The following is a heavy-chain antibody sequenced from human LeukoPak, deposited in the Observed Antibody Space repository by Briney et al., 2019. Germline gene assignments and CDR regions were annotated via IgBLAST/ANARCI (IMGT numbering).Heavy chain of an antibody. V-gene: IGHV4-4*07. J-gene: IGHJ4*02. CDR2: IYTSGST. CDR1: GGSISSYY. CDR3: ARESDIVVVPAALPEYYFDY. D-gene: IGHD2-2*01. Sequence: SETLSLTCTVSGGSISSYYWSWIRQPAGKGLEWIGRIYTSGSTNYNPSLKSRVTMSVDTSKNQFSLKLSSVTAADTAVYYCARESDIVVVPAALPEYYFDYWGQGTLVTVSS.